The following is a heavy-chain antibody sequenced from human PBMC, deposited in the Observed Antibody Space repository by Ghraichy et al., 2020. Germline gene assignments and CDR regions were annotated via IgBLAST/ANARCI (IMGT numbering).Heavy chain of an antibody. Sequence: GESLNISCAASGFSFTDYCMHWVRQTPGRGLEWVSHLNIDGTTVNYADSVKGRFTISRDNAKNTMYLQMISLTVEDTAVYYCVRSYKDGLRHFDYWGQGTLVTVSS. D-gene: IGHD1-14*01. CDR2: LNIDGTTV. CDR1: GFSFTDYC. CDR3: VRSYKDGLRHFDY. V-gene: IGHV3-74*01. J-gene: IGHJ4*02.